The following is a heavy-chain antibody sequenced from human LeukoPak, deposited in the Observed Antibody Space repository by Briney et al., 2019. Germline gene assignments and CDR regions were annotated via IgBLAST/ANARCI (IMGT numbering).Heavy chain of an antibody. CDR2: INAGNGNT. J-gene: IGHJ4*02. CDR1: GYTFTTYA. CDR3: ARPDYGDTPPRY. V-gene: IGHV1-3*01. D-gene: IGHD4-17*01. Sequence: ASVKVSCKASGYTFTTYAMHLVRQAPGQRLEWMGWINAGNGNTKYSQKFQGRVTITSDTSASTAYMELSSLRSEDTAVYYCARPDYGDTPPRYWGQGTLVTVSS.